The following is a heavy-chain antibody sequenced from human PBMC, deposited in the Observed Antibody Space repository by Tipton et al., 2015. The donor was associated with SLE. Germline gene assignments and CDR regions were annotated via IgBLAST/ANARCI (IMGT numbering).Heavy chain of an antibody. V-gene: IGHV5-51*01. Sequence: VQLVQSGAEVKKPGESLKISCQASGYTFTSYYIAWVRQMPGKGLEWMGVIFPGDSDSTYSPSSQGHVTISIDRSINTAYLQWRSLKTSDSANYYCARRGPFGDHGAMDVWGQGTTVTVSS. CDR2: IFPGDSDS. J-gene: IGHJ6*02. D-gene: IGHD3-3*01. CDR3: ARRGPFGDHGAMDV. CDR1: GYTFTSYY.